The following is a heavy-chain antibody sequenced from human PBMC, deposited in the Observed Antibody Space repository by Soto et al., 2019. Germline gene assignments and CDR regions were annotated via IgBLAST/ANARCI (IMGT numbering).Heavy chain of an antibody. J-gene: IGHJ6*03. D-gene: IGHD7-27*01. V-gene: IGHV1-8*01. CDR2: MNPNSGNT. CDR1: GYTFTIYD. Sequence: QVRLVQSGAEVKKPGASVKVSCKASGYTFTIYDINWVRQGTGQGLKWMGWMNPNSGNTGYAQKFQGRVTMTRNTSISTAYMELSSLRSEDTAVYYCARIFASRDWGYYYYYMDVWGKGTTVTVSS. CDR3: ARIFASRDWGYYYYYMDV.